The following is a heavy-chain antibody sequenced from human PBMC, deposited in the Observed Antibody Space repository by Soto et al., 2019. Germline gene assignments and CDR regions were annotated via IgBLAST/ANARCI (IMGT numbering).Heavy chain of an antibody. J-gene: IGHJ4*02. CDR1: GYTLTELS. Sequence: GXSVKVSCKVSGYTLTELSMHWVRQAPGKGLEWMGGFDPEDGETIYAQKFQGRVTMTEDTSTDTAYMELSSLRSEDTAVYYCATDLSEDTAMLGIFDYWGQGTLVTASS. CDR3: ATDLSEDTAMLGIFDY. D-gene: IGHD5-18*01. CDR2: FDPEDGET. V-gene: IGHV1-24*01.